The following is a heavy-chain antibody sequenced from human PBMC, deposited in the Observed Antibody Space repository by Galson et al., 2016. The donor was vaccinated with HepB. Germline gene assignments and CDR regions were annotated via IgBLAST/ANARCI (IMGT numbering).Heavy chain of an antibody. Sequence: QSGAEVKKPGESLKISCKAAGYSFSTYWIAWVRQKPGKGLEWMGIVYPGESQSRYSPSFQGQVTFSADKSIRTAYLQWSRLEASDTAVYYCARTMDRDVDTPLTYWGQGALVTVSS. CDR1: GYSFSTYW. D-gene: IGHD5-18*01. CDR3: ARTMDRDVDTPLTY. CDR2: VYPGESQS. V-gene: IGHV5-51*01. J-gene: IGHJ4*02.